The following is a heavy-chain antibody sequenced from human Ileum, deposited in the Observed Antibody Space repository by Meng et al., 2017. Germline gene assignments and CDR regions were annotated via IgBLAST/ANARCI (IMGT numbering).Heavy chain of an antibody. CDR2: IYYSGST. V-gene: IGHV4-61*01. D-gene: IGHD6-6*01. CDR3: ARSSTSPASYFFDY. CDR1: GGSVSIGSYS. Sequence: QVALPQARPRLVSPSETLSLACTVSGGSVSIGSYSWSWIRQPPGKGLEWIGHIYYSGSTNYNPSLKSRVTISVDMSKNQFSLKLNSVTAADTAIYFCARSSTSPASYFFDYWGQGTLVTVSS. J-gene: IGHJ4*02.